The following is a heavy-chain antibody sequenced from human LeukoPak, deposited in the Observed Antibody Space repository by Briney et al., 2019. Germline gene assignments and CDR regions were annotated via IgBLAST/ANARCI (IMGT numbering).Heavy chain of an antibody. J-gene: IGHJ4*02. CDR1: GFTFSNYN. V-gene: IGHV3-21*01. D-gene: IGHD4-17*01. Sequence: PGGSLRLSCAASGFTFSNYNVNWVRQTPGKGLEWVSSISYSSSYIYYADSVKGRFTISRDNAKNSLYLQMNSLRAEDTAVYYCARIAVTYTFDYWGQGTLVTVSS. CDR3: ARIAVTYTFDY. CDR2: ISYSSSYI.